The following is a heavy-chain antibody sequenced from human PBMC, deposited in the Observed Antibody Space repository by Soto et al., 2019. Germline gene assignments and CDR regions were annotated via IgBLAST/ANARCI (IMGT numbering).Heavy chain of an antibody. V-gene: IGHV3-23*01. J-gene: IGHJ4*02. D-gene: IGHD3-22*01. CDR1: GFTFRTHA. Sequence: EVQLLESGGGLVQPGGSLRLSCAASGFTFRTHAMSWVRQAPGKGLEWVSVVSGSGSDTYYADSVKGRFTISRDNSNNTLFLQVTSLRAEDAAVYYCAKGPYYHDSSGGPNGYFDHWGQGALVTVSS. CDR2: VSGSGSDT. CDR3: AKGPYYHDSSGGPNGYFDH.